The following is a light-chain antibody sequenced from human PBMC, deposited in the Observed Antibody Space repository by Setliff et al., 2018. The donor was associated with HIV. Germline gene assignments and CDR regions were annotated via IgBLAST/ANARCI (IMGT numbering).Light chain of an antibody. CDR2: DDG. V-gene: IGLV3-21*03. Sequence: SYELTQPVSVSVAPGKTARITCGGNNIGSKTVHWYQQKPGQAPVLVIYDDGDRPSGIPERFSGSNSGTTATLTISRVEAGDEADYYCQVWDSRSDYFVFGTGTKVTVL. CDR3: QVWDSRSDYFV. J-gene: IGLJ1*01. CDR1: NIGSKT.